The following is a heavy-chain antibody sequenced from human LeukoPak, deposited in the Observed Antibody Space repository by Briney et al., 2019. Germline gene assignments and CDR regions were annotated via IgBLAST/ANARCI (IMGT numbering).Heavy chain of an antibody. Sequence: SETLSLTCTVSGGSISSYYWSWVRQPPGKGLEWMGYIYYSGSTNYNPSIKSRVTTSVDTSKNQVPLELSCVTGADPAVYYCARVVASYYPVPFDYGGEGTLVTVSS. J-gene: IGHJ4*02. V-gene: IGHV4-59*01. D-gene: IGHD2-2*01. CDR1: GGSISSYY. CDR3: ARVVASYYPVPFDY. CDR2: IYYSGST.